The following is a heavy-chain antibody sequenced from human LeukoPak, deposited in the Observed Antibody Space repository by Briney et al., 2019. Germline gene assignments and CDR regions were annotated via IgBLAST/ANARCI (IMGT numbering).Heavy chain of an antibody. J-gene: IGHJ4*02. CDR1: GGSISSSSYY. D-gene: IGHD1-26*01. CDR2: IYYSGST. Sequence: SETLSLTCTVSGGSISSSSYYWGWIRQPPGKGLEWIGSIYYSGSTYYNPSLKSRVTISVDTSKNQFSLKLSSVTAADTAVYYCAKANWSYYARFDYWGQGTLVTVSS. V-gene: IGHV4-39*01. CDR3: AKANWSYYARFDY.